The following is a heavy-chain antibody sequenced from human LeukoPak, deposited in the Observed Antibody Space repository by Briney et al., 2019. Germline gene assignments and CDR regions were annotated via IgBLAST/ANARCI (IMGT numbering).Heavy chain of an antibody. CDR3: ASPRGYSYGSFPFDY. J-gene: IGHJ4*02. Sequence: GGSLRLSCAASGFTFSSYSMNWVRQAPGKGLEWVSSISSGSSYIYYADSVKGRFTISRDNAKNSLYLQMNSLRAEDTAVYYCASPRGYSYGSFPFDYWGQGTLVTVSS. CDR1: GFTFSSYS. D-gene: IGHD5-18*01. V-gene: IGHV3-21*01. CDR2: ISSGSSYI.